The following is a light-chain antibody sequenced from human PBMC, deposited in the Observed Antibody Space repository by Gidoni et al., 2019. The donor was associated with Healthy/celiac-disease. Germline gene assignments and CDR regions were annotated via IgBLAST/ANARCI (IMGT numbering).Light chain of an antibody. CDR1: SLRSYY. CDR2: GKN. V-gene: IGLV3-19*01. CDR3: NSRDSSGNHLVV. J-gene: IGLJ2*01. Sequence: SSELTQDPAVSVALGQTVRITCQGDSLRSYYASWYQQKPGPAPVLVIYGKNNRPSGLPDRVSGSSSGNTASLTITGAQAEDEADYYCNSRDSSGNHLVVFGGGTKLTVL.